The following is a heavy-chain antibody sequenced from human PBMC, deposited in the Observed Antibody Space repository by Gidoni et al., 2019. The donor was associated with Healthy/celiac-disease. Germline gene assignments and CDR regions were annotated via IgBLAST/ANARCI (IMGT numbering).Heavy chain of an antibody. CDR1: GFTFSSYD. Sequence: EVQLVESGGGLVQPGGSLRLSCAASGFTFSSYDMHWVRQATGKGLEWVSAIGTAGDTYYPGSVKCRFTISRENAKNSLYLQMNSLRAGDTAVYYCARGKHSGSYHDAFDIWGQGTMVTVSS. V-gene: IGHV3-13*01. CDR3: ARGKHSGSYHDAFDI. J-gene: IGHJ3*02. D-gene: IGHD1-26*01. CDR2: IGTAGDT.